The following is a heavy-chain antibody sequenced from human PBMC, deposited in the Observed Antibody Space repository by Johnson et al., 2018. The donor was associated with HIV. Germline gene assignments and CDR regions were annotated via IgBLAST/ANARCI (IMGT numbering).Heavy chain of an antibody. J-gene: IGHJ3*02. CDR2: ISRSGSTI. V-gene: IGHV3-11*04. CDR1: GFTFSDYY. CDR3: ARPPGVGSVDAFDI. Sequence: QVQLVESGGGLVQPGGSLRLSCAASGFTFSDYYMSWIRQAPGKGLDWVSNISRSGSTIYHADSVKGRLIISRDNAKNSLYLQMNSLRAEDTAVYYCARPPGVGSVDAFDIWGQGTMVTVSS. D-gene: IGHD2-15*01.